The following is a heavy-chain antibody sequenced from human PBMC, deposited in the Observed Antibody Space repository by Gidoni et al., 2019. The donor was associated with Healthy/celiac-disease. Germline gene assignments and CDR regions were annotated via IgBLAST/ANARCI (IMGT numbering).Heavy chain of an antibody. J-gene: IGHJ6*02. V-gene: IGHV4-31*03. CDR1: GGSIRSGGYY. CDR3: ARERQWWSNEAETYGMDV. CDR2: IYYSGST. D-gene: IGHD2-15*01. Sequence: QVQLQESGPGLVKPSQTLSLTCTVSGGSIRSGGYYCSWIRQHPGKGLEWIGYIYYSGSTYYNPSLKSRVTISVDTSKNQFSLKLSSVTAADTAVYYCARERQWWSNEAETYGMDVWGQGTTVTVSS.